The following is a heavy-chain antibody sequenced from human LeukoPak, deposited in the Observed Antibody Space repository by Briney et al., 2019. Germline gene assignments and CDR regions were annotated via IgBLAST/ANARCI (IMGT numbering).Heavy chain of an antibody. Sequence: SETLSLTCTVSGGSISSSSYYWGWIRQPPGKGLEWIGSIYYSGSTYYNPSLKSRVTISVDTSKNQFSLKLSSVTAADTAVYYCARGVPTYYYDSSGYYGLGWFDPWGQGTLVTVSS. D-gene: IGHD3-22*01. J-gene: IGHJ5*02. CDR1: GGSISSSSYY. V-gene: IGHV4-39*07. CDR2: IYYSGST. CDR3: ARGVPTYYYDSSGYYGLGWFDP.